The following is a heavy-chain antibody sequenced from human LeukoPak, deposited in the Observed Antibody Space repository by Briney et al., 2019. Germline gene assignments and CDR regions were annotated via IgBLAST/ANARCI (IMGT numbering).Heavy chain of an antibody. CDR3: ARAYYDTSGYPVWYFDL. J-gene: IGHJ2*01. Sequence: SETLSLTCTVSGGSISSYYWSWIRQPAGKGLQWIGRIYTSGSTNYNPSLKSRVTMSVDTSKNQFSLKLTSVTAADTAVYYCARAYYDTSGYPVWYFDLWGRGTLVTVSS. V-gene: IGHV4-4*07. D-gene: IGHD3-22*01. CDR2: IYTSGST. CDR1: GGSISSYY.